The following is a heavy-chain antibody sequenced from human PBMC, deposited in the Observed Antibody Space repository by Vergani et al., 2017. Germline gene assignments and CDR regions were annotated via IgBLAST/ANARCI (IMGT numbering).Heavy chain of an antibody. J-gene: IGHJ4*02. V-gene: IGHV4-59*01. CDR2: IYYSGST. D-gene: IGHD6-13*01. CDR3: ASGLEYNSSWYIDY. CDR1: GGSISSYY. Sequence: QVQLQESGPGLVKPSETLSLTCTVSGGSISSYYWSWIRQPPGKGLEGIGYIYYSGSTNYNPSLNSRVTISVDTSKNQFSLNLSSVTAADTAVYYCASGLEYNSSWYIDYWGQGTLVTVSS.